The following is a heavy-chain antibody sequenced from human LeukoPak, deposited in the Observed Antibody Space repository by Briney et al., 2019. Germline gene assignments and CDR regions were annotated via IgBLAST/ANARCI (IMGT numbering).Heavy chain of an antibody. J-gene: IGHJ6*03. CDR3: AKAAESGYSYGWGDYYYMDV. CDR2: IYTSGST. Sequence: GGSLRLSCTVSGFTVSTNSMSWVRQAPGKGLEWVSFIYTSGSTHNSDSVKGRFTISRDSSKNTLYLQMNSLRAEDTAVYYCAKAAESGYSYGWGDYYYMDVWGKGTTVTISS. CDR1: GFTVSTNS. D-gene: IGHD5-18*01. V-gene: IGHV3-53*01.